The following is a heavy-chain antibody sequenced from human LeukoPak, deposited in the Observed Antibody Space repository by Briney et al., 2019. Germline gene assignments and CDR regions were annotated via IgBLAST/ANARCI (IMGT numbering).Heavy chain of an antibody. CDR1: GGSISRGSDY. CDR2: IYTSGST. V-gene: IGHV4-61*02. CDR3: ARERVGLLWFGDPRVAAFDI. J-gene: IGHJ3*02. D-gene: IGHD3-10*01. Sequence: PSETLSLTCVVSGGSISRGSDYWNWIRQPAGKGLEWIGRIYTSGSTNYNPSLKSRVTMSVGTSKNQFSLKLSSVTAADTAVYYCARERVGLLWFGDPRVAAFDIWGQGTMVTVSS.